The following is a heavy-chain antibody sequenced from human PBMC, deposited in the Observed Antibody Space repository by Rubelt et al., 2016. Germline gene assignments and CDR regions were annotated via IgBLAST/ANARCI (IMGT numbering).Heavy chain of an antibody. D-gene: IGHD4-17*01. CDR3: ARASTVTTFNWFDP. J-gene: IGHJ5*02. CDR2: IYTSGST. V-gene: IGHV4-4*07. CDR1: GGSISSYY. Sequence: QVQLQESGPGLVKPSETLSLTCTVSGGSISSYYWSWIRQPAGKGLEWMGRIYTSGSTNYNPSRRVRVTMSGDTSKNQFSLKLGSGTAADTAVYYCARASTVTTFNWFDPWGQGTLVTVSS.